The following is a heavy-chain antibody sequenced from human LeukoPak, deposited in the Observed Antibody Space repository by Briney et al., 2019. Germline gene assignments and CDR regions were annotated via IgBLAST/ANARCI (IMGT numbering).Heavy chain of an antibody. J-gene: IGHJ4*02. V-gene: IGHV3-23*01. CDR2: NSGSGGST. CDR1: GFTFSSYA. D-gene: IGHD5-18*01. Sequence: GGSLRLSCAASGFTFSSYAMTWVRQAPGQGLEWVSGNSGSGGSTYYTDSVKGRFTISRDNSKNTLYLQMNSLRAEDTAVYYCAKVIVSVDTAIDYWGQGTLVTVSS. CDR3: AKVIVSVDTAIDY.